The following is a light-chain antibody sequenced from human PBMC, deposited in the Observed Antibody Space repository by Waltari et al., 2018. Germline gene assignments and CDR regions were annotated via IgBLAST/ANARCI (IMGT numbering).Light chain of an antibody. J-gene: IGKJ4*01. CDR1: QSLLYSSVNKNC. CDR2: WAS. Sequence: DIVLTQSPDSLAVSLGDTATINCKSSQSLLYSSVNKNCLAWYQQKAGQPPKLLIYWASTREPGVPDQFSGSGSGTDFTLTISSLQAEDVAVYYCQQYCSSPLTFGGGTKVEIK. CDR3: QQYCSSPLT. V-gene: IGKV4-1*01.